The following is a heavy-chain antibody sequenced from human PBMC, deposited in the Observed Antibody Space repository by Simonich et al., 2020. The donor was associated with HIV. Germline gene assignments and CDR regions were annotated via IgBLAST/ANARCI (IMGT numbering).Heavy chain of an antibody. J-gene: IGHJ4*02. CDR3: AKDRYSSSSGSFDY. CDR1: GFTFDDYA. V-gene: IGHV3-9*03. Sequence: EVQLVESGGGLVQPGRSLRLSCAASGFTFDDYAMHWVRQAPGKGLGWVSVISGKSGSIGYADSVKGRFTISRDNAKNSLYLQMNSLRAEDMALYYCAKDRYSSSSGSFDYWGQGTLVTVSS. D-gene: IGHD6-6*01. CDR2: ISGKSGSI.